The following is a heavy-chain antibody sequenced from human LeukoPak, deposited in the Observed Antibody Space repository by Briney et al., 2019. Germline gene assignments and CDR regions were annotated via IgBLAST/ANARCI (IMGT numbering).Heavy chain of an antibody. D-gene: IGHD6-13*01. CDR2: INHSGST. CDR3: AETPARAAAWQGNWFDP. CDR1: GGSISSSSYY. V-gene: IGHV4-39*07. Sequence: KPSETLSLTCTVSGGSISSSSYYWSWIRQPPGKGLEWIGEINHSGSTNYNPSLKSRVTISVDTSKNQFSLKLSSVTAADTAVYYCAETPARAAAWQGNWFDPWGQGTLVTVSS. J-gene: IGHJ5*02.